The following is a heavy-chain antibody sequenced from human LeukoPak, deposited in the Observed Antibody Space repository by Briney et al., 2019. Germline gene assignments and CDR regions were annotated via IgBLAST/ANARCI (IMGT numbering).Heavy chain of an antibody. CDR2: IYTSGST. Sequence: KPSETLSLTCAVYGGSFSGYYWSWIRQPAGKGLEWIGRIYTSGSTNYNPSLKSRVTMSVDTSKNQFSLKLSSVTAADTAVYYCARDYGDYSGYFDYWGQGTLVTVSS. CDR1: GGSFSGYY. J-gene: IGHJ4*02. D-gene: IGHD4-17*01. V-gene: IGHV4-4*07. CDR3: ARDYGDYSGYFDY.